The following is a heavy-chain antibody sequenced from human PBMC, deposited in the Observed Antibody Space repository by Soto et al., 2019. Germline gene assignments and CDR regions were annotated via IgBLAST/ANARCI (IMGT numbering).Heavy chain of an antibody. D-gene: IGHD2-8*02. J-gene: IGHJ4*02. CDR3: ARVHTYYYYTGSFDY. V-gene: IGHV1-2*02. Sequence: ASVKVSCKASGYTFTGYYLHWLRQAPGQGLEWMGWINPNNGETNYAQNFQGRVTMTRDTSISTAYMELSGLRSDDTAVYYCARVHTYYYYTGSFDYWGQGTLVTVSS. CDR1: GYTFTGYY. CDR2: INPNNGET.